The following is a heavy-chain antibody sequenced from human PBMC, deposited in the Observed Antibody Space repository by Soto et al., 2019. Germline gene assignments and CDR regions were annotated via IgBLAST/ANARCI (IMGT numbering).Heavy chain of an antibody. Sequence: LSLPCTVSLGCIITGGHYCGWLCQHPGKGLEWIGYIYYSGSTYYNPSLKSRVTISVDTSKNQFSLKLSSVTAADTAVYYCAREPLTWGQGTLVTVSS. V-gene: IGHV4-31*03. CDR3: AREPLT. CDR1: LGCIITGGHY. CDR2: IYYSGST. J-gene: IGHJ4*02.